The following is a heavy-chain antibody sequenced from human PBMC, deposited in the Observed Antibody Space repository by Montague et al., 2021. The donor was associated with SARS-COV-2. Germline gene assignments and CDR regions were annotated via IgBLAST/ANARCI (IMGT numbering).Heavy chain of an antibody. CDR3: ARVISRQNNIVVVGLYYFDY. D-gene: IGHD2-15*01. Sequence: SETLSLTCTVSGGSISSSGYYWGWIRQPPGKGLEWIGSIYYSGSTYYNPSLKSRVTISVDTSKNQFSLKLSSVTAADTAVYYCARVISRQNNIVVVGLYYFDYWGQGTLVTVSS. CDR2: IYYSGST. CDR1: GGSISSSGYY. J-gene: IGHJ4*02. V-gene: IGHV4-39*07.